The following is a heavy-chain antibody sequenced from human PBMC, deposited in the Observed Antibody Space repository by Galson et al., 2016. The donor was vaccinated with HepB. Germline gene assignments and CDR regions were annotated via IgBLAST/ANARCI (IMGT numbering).Heavy chain of an antibody. J-gene: IGHJ4*02. CDR2: IYYSGTT. V-gene: IGHV4-39*01. CDR3: ARLRYSTGPIDY. Sequence: ETLSLTCTVSGGSISSSDYYWGWIRQPPGKGLEWIGSIYYSGTTYYNLSLKSRVTISVDTSKNQFSLKLSSVTAADTAVYYCARLRYSTGPIDYWGQGTLVIVSS. D-gene: IGHD6-19*01. CDR1: GGSISSSDYY.